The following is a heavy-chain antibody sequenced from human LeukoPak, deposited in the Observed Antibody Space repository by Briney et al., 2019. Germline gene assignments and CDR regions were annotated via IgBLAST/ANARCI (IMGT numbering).Heavy chain of an antibody. J-gene: IGHJ6*02. V-gene: IGHV3-23*01. D-gene: IGHD2-21*01. CDR2: ITTSGST. CDR1: GFTFSSYW. CDR3: AKAPVWNYYYGLDV. Sequence: PGGSLRLSCAASGFTFSSYWMSWVRHAPGKGLEWVSGITTSGSTYYADSVKGRFTISRENSNNTLYLHMDSLRAEDTAVYYCAKAPVWNYYYGLDVWGQGTTVTVSS.